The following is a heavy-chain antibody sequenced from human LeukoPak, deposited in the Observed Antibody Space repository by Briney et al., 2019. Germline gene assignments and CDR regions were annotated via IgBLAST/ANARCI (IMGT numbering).Heavy chain of an antibody. V-gene: IGHV3-23*01. Sequence: PGGSLRLSCAASGFTFSSYAMSWVRQAPGKGLGWVSAIRGSGDTTYYADSVKGRFTISRDISKNTLYLQMNSLRADDTAVYYCAKEHLVATIPEDWGQGTLVTVSS. CDR1: GFTFSSYA. CDR3: AKEHLVATIPED. CDR2: IRGSGDTT. D-gene: IGHD5-12*01. J-gene: IGHJ4*02.